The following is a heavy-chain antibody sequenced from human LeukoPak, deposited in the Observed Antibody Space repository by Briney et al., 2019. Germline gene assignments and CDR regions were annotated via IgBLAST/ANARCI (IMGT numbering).Heavy chain of an antibody. CDR2: IYYSGST. J-gene: IGHJ3*02. CDR3: ARSGYYYDSSSGAFDI. V-gene: IGHV4-39*01. CDR1: GGSISSSSYY. D-gene: IGHD3-22*01. Sequence: SETLSLTCTVSGGSISSSSYYWGWIRQPPGKGLEWIGSIYYSGSTYYNPSLKSRVTISVDTSKNQFSLKLSSVTAADTAVYYCARSGYYYDSSSGAFDIWGQGTMVTVSS.